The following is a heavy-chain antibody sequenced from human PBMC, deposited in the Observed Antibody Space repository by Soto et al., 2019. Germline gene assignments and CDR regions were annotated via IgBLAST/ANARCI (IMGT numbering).Heavy chain of an antibody. V-gene: IGHV3-9*02. J-gene: IGHJ4*02. Sequence: EVQLVESGGGLVQPGRSLRLSCVASGFIADDYAMHWVRQAPGKGLEWVSGISSNSATINYADSVKGRFTISRDNAKNSLFQQMNSLRPEDTAFYYSVKDMKWGGMTTIHYFDSWGQGTLVTVSS. CDR1: GFIADDYA. D-gene: IGHD4-17*01. CDR2: ISSNSATI. CDR3: VKDMKWGGMTTIHYFDS.